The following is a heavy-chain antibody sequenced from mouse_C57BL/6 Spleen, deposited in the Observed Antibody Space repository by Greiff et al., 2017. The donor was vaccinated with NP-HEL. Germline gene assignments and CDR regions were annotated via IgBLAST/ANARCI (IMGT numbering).Heavy chain of an antibody. V-gene: IGHV1-53*01. D-gene: IGHD1-1*01. CDR3: SRYYYGSSHGDFDV. CDR2: INPGNGGT. CDR1: GYTFTSYW. Sequence: VQLQQPGTELVKPGASVKLSCKASGYTFTSYWMHWVKQRPGQGLEWIGNINPGNGGTNYNEKFKSKATLTADKSSSTAYMQLSSLTSEDSAVYYCSRYYYGSSHGDFDVWGTGTTVTVAS. J-gene: IGHJ1*03.